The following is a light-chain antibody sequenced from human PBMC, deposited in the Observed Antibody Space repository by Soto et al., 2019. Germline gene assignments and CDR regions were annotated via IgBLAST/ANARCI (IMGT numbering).Light chain of an antibody. CDR3: VLYMGSGIWV. Sequence: QTVVTQEPSFSVSPGRTVTLTCALSSGSVSTSYFPSWYQQTPGQAPRTLIYNTNTRSSGVPDRFSGSILGNEAALTITGAQADDESDYYCVLYMGSGIWVFGGGTKLTVL. CDR2: NTN. V-gene: IGLV8-61*01. CDR1: SGSVSTSYF. J-gene: IGLJ3*02.